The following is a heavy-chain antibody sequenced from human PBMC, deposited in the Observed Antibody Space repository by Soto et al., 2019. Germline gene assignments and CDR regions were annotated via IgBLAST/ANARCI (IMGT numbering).Heavy chain of an antibody. CDR1: GFTFSSYA. CDR3: AKATLNYPYTVYYFDY. J-gene: IGHJ4*02. D-gene: IGHD4-4*01. V-gene: IGHV3-23*01. Sequence: PGGSLRLSCAASGFTFSSYAMSWVRQAPGKGLEWVSAISGSGGSTYYADSVKGRFTISRDNSKNTLYLQMNSLRAEDTAVYYCAKATLNYPYTVYYFDYWGQGTLVTVSS. CDR2: ISGSGGST.